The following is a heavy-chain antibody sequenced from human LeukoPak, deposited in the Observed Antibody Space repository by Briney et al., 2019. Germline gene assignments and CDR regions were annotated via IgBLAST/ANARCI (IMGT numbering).Heavy chain of an antibody. Sequence: PGGSLRLSCAASGFTFSDDYMSCIRQAPGKGLEWVSYISSRSNYTNYADSVKGRFTISRDNAKHSLYLQMNSLRAEDTAVYYCARGEEYSSSSGPVDYWGQGTLVTVSS. J-gene: IGHJ4*02. CDR3: ARGEEYSSSSGPVDY. V-gene: IGHV3-11*06. CDR1: GFTFSDDY. D-gene: IGHD6-6*01. CDR2: ISSRSNYT.